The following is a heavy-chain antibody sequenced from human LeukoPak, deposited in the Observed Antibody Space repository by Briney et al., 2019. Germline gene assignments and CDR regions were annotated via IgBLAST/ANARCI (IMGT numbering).Heavy chain of an antibody. J-gene: IGHJ2*01. V-gene: IGHV4-34*01. CDR2: INHSGST. D-gene: IGHD3-3*01. Sequence: SETLSLTCAVYGGSFSGYYWSWIRQPPGKGLEWIGEINHSGSTNYNPSLKSRVTISVDTSKNQFSLKLSSVTAADTAVYYCARERLTIFGVVIEGWYFDLWGRGTLVTVSS. CDR3: ARERLTIFGVVIEGWYFDL. CDR1: GGSFSGYY.